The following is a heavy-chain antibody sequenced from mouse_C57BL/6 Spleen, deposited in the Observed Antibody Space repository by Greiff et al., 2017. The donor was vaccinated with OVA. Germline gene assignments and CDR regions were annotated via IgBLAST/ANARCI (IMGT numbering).Heavy chain of an antibody. Sequence: EVQLQQSGAELVRPGASVKLSCTASGFNIKDDYMHWVKQRPEQGLEWIGWIDPENGDTEYASKFQGKATITADTSSNTAYLQLSSLTSEDTAVYYCTTLRWNGADWGQGTLVTVSA. CDR1: GFNIKDDY. J-gene: IGHJ3*01. CDR2: IDPENGDT. D-gene: IGHD2-10*01. CDR3: TTLRWNGAD. V-gene: IGHV14-4*01.